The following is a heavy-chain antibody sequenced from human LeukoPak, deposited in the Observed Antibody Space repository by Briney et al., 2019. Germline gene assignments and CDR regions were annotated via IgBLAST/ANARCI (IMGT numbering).Heavy chain of an antibody. J-gene: IGHJ4*02. CDR3: AKRRQSGIGSLYYFDS. CDR2: ISRSGDST. D-gene: IGHD3-16*01. Sequence: GGSLRLSCAASGSTFSSYAMSWVRQTPGMRLEWVSAISRSGDSTYYTDSVKGRFTISRDNSRDTLYLHMTSLSAEDTAVYYCAKRRQSGIGSLYYFDSWGQGTLVTVSS. CDR1: GSTFSSYA. V-gene: IGHV3-23*01.